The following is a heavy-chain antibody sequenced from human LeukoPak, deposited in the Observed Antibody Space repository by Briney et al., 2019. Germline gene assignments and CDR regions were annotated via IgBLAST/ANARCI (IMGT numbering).Heavy chain of an antibody. J-gene: IGHJ6*02. V-gene: IGHV4-34*01. Sequence: SETLSLTCAVYGGSFSGHYWSWIRQPPGKGLEWIGEINHSESTNYNPSLKSRVTISGDTSKNQFSLKLSSVTAADTAVYYCARDNWNYGSSMDVWGQGTTVTVSS. D-gene: IGHD1-7*01. CDR1: GGSFSGHY. CDR2: INHSEST. CDR3: ARDNWNYGSSMDV.